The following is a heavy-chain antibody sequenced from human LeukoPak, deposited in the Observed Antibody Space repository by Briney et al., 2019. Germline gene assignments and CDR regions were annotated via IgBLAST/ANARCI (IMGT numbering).Heavy chain of an antibody. CDR2: ISYDGSNK. Sequence: GGSLRLSCAASGFTFSSYAMHWVRQAPGKGLEWVAVISYDGSNKYYADSVKGRFTISRDNSKNTLYLQMNSLRAEDTAVYYCARGDNEGLRYLDWLLQYFDYWGQGTLVTVSS. V-gene: IGHV3-30-3*01. CDR3: ARGDNEGLRYLDWLLQYFDY. D-gene: IGHD3-9*01. CDR1: GFTFSSYA. J-gene: IGHJ4*02.